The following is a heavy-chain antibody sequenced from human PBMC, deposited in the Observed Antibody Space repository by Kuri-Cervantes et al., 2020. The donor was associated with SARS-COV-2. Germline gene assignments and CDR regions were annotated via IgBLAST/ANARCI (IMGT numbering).Heavy chain of an antibody. CDR3: ARGGPTILSPFDS. V-gene: IGHV3-23*01. D-gene: IGHD1-1*01. J-gene: IGHJ4*02. CDR2: ISGSGGST. Sequence: GESLKISCAASGFTFSSYAMSWVRQAPGTGLEWVSAISGSGGSTYYADSVKGRFTISRDNAKNSLYLQMSSLGPEDTAVYYCARGGPTILSPFDSWGPGTLVTVSS. CDR1: GFTFSSYA.